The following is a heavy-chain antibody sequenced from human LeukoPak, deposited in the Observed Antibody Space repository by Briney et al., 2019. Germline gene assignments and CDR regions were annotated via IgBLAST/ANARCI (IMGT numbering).Heavy chain of an antibody. CDR1: GYTFTGYY. V-gene: IGHV1-2*04. D-gene: IGHD6-13*01. CDR3: AISAGYSSSWYGSDLGY. J-gene: IGHJ4*02. CDR2: INPNSGGT. Sequence: ASVKVSCKASGYTFTGYYMHWVRQAPGQGLEWMGRINPNSGGTNYAQKFQGWVTMTRDTSISTAYMELSRLRSDDTAVYYCAISAGYSSSWYGSDLGYWGQGTLVTVSS.